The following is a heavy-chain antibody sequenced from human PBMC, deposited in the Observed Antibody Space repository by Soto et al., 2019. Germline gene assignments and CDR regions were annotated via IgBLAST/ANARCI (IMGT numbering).Heavy chain of an antibody. CDR3: ARGSLSTETANALDV. CDR1: GGSISNFY. CDR2: RYFSGST. Sequence: QVQLHESGPGLVKPSETLSLTCTVSGGSISNFYWSWIRQSPGRGLRWIGYGFRYFSGSTNYNPSLESRVTISVDTSKNQISLRLTSVTADDTALYYCARGSLSTETANALDVWGPGTMVTVSS. V-gene: IGHV4-59*01. J-gene: IGHJ3*01. D-gene: IGHD2-21*02.